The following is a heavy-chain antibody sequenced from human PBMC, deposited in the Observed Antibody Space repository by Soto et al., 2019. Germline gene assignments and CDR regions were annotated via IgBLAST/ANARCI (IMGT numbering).Heavy chain of an antibody. V-gene: IGHV5-51*01. CDR2: IYPGDSDT. CDR3: ARLGSSSSISWFDP. CDR1: GYSFTSYW. D-gene: IGHD6-6*01. J-gene: IGHJ5*02. Sequence: GESLKISCKGSGYSFTSYWIGWVRQMPGKGLEWVGIIYPGDSDTRYGPSFQGQVTISADKSISTAYLWWSSLKASDTAMYYCARLGSSSSISWFDPWGQGTLVTVSS.